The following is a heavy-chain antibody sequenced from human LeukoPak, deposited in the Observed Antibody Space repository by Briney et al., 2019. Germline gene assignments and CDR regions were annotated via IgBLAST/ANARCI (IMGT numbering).Heavy chain of an antibody. CDR2: INPNSGGT. D-gene: IGHD3-3*01. Sequence: ASVKVSCKASGYMFTGYYMHWVRQDPGQGLEWMGWINPNSGGTNYAQKFQGRVTMTRDTSISTAYMELSRLRSDDTAVYYCARAAGFWSGYYTDDYYFDYWGQGTLVTVSS. V-gene: IGHV1-2*02. J-gene: IGHJ4*02. CDR3: ARAAGFWSGYYTDDYYFDY. CDR1: GYMFTGYY.